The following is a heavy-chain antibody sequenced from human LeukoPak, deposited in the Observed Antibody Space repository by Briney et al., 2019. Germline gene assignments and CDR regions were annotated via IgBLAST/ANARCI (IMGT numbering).Heavy chain of an antibody. J-gene: IGHJ4*02. CDR1: GYTFTGYY. CDR3: ARGRKSIVVVPAAAIDY. V-gene: IGHV1-2*02. D-gene: IGHD2-2*01. CDR2: INPNSGGT. Sequence: GASVKVSCKASGYTFTGYYMHWVRQAPGQGLEWMGWINPNSGGTNYAQKFQGRVTMTRDTSISTAYMELSRLRSDDTAVYYCARGRKSIVVVPAAAIDYWGQGTLVTVSS.